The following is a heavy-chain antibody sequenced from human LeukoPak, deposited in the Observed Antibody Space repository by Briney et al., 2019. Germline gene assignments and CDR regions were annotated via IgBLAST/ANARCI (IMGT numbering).Heavy chain of an antibody. D-gene: IGHD2-2*01. Sequence: ASVKVSCKASGYAFSGYYIHWVRQALGQGPEWMGWINPSSGGTNYAQQFQGRVTMTRDTSISTAYMELSRLTSDDTAVYYCTKVFIKYCSTPSCYVFDYWGQGTLVTVSS. V-gene: IGHV1-2*02. CDR3: TKVFIKYCSTPSCYVFDY. J-gene: IGHJ4*02. CDR1: GYAFSGYY. CDR2: INPSSGGT.